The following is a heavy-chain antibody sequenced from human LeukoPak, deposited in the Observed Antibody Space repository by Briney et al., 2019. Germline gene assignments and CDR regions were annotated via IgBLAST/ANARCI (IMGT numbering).Heavy chain of an antibody. CDR2: IYYSGST. V-gene: IGHV4-39*01. CDR1: GGSISSSSYS. Sequence: SETLSLTCTVSGGSISSSSYSWGWIRQPPGKGLEWIGSIYYSGSTYYNPSLKSRVTISVDTSKNQFSLKLSSVTAADTAVYYCASSGLQQLEFYYWGQGTLVTVSS. J-gene: IGHJ4*02. D-gene: IGHD6-13*01. CDR3: ASSGLQQLEFYY.